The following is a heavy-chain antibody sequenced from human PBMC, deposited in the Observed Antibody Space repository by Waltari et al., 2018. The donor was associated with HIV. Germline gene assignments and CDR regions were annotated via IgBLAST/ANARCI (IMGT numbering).Heavy chain of an antibody. CDR3: TRGPPSGYRYFDL. Sequence: EVQLVETGGDLNQPGGSLRLSCAASGFTVSTNYMGWVRQAPGKGLEWVSFLYSGGTAYYADSVKGRFTISRDSSENTVDLQMNSLRAEDTAVYYCTRGPPSGYRYFDLWGRGTLVTVSS. CDR1: GFTVSTNY. D-gene: IGHD3-10*01. V-gene: IGHV3-53*02. CDR2: LYSGGTA. J-gene: IGHJ2*01.